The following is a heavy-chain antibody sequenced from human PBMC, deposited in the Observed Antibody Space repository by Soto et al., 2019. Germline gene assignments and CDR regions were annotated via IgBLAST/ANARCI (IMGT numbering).Heavy chain of an antibody. J-gene: IGHJ4*02. CDR2: ISTTGGST. CDR3: ARPDGATYNFRY. V-gene: IGHV3-23*01. Sequence: DVQLLESGGSLVQPGGSLRLSCAASGFTFNAYSLSWVRQAPGKGLEWVSAISTTGGSTYYTDSVKGRFVISRDNSQNILYLQMNSLRADDTAVYYCARPDGATYNFRYWGQGTLVTVSS. D-gene: IGHD1-1*01. CDR1: GFTFNAYS.